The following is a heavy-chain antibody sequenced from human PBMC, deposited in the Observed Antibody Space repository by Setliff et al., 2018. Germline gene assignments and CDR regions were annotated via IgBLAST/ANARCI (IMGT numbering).Heavy chain of an antibody. CDR2: INRNEI. J-gene: IGHJ4*02. CDR3: VTGSVPPN. CDR1: GFTFDDYV. Sequence: PGGSLRLSCAASGFTFDDYVMSWVRQAPGKGLEWVSDINRNEIHYVDSVKGRFTISRGNAKNSLFLQISSLRAEDTAMYYCVTGSVPPNWGQGTLVTVSS. V-gene: IGHV3-20*04.